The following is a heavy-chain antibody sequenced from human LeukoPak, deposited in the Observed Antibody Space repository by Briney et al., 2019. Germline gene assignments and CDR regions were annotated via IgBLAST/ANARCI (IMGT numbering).Heavy chain of an antibody. J-gene: IGHJ4*02. CDR2: IYPGDSDT. D-gene: IGHD3-22*01. V-gene: IGHV5-51*01. CDR1: GYSFNTYW. CDR3: ARGKSYDSSGYYSN. Sequence: GESLKISCKGSGYSFNTYWIAWVRQMPGKGLEWMGIIYPGDSDTRYSPSFQGHVTISADKSISTAYLQWSSLKASDTAMYYCARGKSYDSSGYYSNWGQGTPVTVSS.